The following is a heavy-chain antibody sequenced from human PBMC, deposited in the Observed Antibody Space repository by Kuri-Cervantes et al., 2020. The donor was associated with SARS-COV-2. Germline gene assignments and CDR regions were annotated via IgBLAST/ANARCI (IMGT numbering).Heavy chain of an antibody. V-gene: IGHV3-30*19. CDR1: GFTFSSYG. J-gene: IGHJ3*02. CDR3: ARDEDSGSYYPDAFDI. Sequence: GESLKISCAASGFTFSSYGMHWVRQAPGKGLEWVAVISYDGSNKYYADSVKGRFTISRDNSKNTLYLQMNSLRAEDTAVYYCARDEDSGSYYPDAFDIWGQGTMVTVSS. D-gene: IGHD1-26*01. CDR2: ISYDGSNK.